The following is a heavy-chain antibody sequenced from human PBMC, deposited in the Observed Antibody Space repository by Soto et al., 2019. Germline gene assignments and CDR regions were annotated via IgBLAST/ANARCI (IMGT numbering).Heavy chain of an antibody. CDR1: GFTFSSYW. Sequence: GGSLRLSCAASGFTFSSYWMHWVRQAPGKGLVWVSRINSDGSSTSYADSVKGRFTISRDNAKNTLYLQMNSLRAEDTAVYYCARGSLRMVEMATIGAFDIWGQGTMVTVSS. V-gene: IGHV3-74*01. CDR2: INSDGSST. J-gene: IGHJ3*02. CDR3: ARGSLRMVEMATIGAFDI. D-gene: IGHD5-12*01.